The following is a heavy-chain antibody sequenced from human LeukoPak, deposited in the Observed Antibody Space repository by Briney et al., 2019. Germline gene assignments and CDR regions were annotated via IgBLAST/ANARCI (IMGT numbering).Heavy chain of an antibody. V-gene: IGHV3-48*03. J-gene: IGHJ4*02. CDR2: ISSSGSTI. D-gene: IGHD5-18*01. Sequence: EGSLRLSCAASGFTFSSYEMNWVRQAPGKGLEWVSYISSSGSTIYYADSVKGRFTISRDNAKNSLYLQMNSLRAEDTAVYYCARGADGYSYGFWGQGTLVTVSS. CDR3: ARGADGYSYGF. CDR1: GFTFSSYE.